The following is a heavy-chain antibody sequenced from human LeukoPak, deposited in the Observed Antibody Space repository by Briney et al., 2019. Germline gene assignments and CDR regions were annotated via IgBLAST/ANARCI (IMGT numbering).Heavy chain of an antibody. CDR3: AREYGGRDWFDP. CDR1: GFTFSTYE. J-gene: IGHJ5*02. CDR2: ISSGGTTT. V-gene: IGHV3-48*03. D-gene: IGHD2-15*01. Sequence: PGGSLRLSCAASGFTFSTYEMNWVRQAPGKGLEWISYISSGGTTTYYADSVKGRFTISRDNAKNSPYLQMNSLRAEDTAVYYCAREYGGRDWFDPWGQGTLVTVSS.